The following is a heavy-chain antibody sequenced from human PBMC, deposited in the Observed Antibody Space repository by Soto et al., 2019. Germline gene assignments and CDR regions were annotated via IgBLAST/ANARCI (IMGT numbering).Heavy chain of an antibody. D-gene: IGHD5-12*01. CDR2: IYPGDSDT. V-gene: IGHV5-51*01. CDR1: GYSFTSYW. CDR3: ARQGYSGCDPADYYYGMDV. J-gene: IGHJ6*02. Sequence: PGESLKISCKGSGYSFTSYWIGWARQMPGKGLEWMGIIYPGDSDTRYSPSFQGQVTISADKSISTAYLQWSSLKASDTAMYYCARQGYSGCDPADYYYGMDVWGQGTTVTVSS.